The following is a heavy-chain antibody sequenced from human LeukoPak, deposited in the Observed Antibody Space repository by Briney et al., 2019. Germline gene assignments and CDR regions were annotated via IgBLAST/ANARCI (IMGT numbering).Heavy chain of an antibody. CDR3: ARSSGYYFDY. CDR2: ISSSSAYI. D-gene: IGHD3-22*01. CDR1: GFTSSSYS. Sequence: PGGSLRLSCAASGFTSSSYSMNWVRQAPGKGLDWVSFISSSSAYIYYADSVKGRFTISRDNAKNSLYLQMNSLRAEDTAVYYCARSSGYYFDYWGQGTLVTVSS. V-gene: IGHV3-21*01. J-gene: IGHJ4*02.